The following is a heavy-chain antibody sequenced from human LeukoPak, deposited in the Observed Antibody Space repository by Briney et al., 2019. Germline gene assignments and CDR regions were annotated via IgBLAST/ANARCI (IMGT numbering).Heavy chain of an antibody. CDR3: AREYGTGGLDY. V-gene: IGHV1-46*01. Sequence: GASVKVSCKASGHTFTTAQMHWVRQAPGQGLEWMGIINPNSGSTSYAQKFQGRVTMTRDTSTGTVYMELSSLRSEDTALYYCAREYGTGGLDYWGQGTLVTVSS. CDR2: INPNSGST. CDR1: GHTFTTAQ. D-gene: IGHD2-8*02. J-gene: IGHJ4*02.